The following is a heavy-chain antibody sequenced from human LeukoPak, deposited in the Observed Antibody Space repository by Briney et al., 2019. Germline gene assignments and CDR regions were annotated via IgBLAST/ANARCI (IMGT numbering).Heavy chain of an antibody. CDR2: INTNTGNP. D-gene: IGHD2-21*02. Sequence: ASVKVSCKASGYTFTSYGISWVRQAPGQGLEWMGWINTNTGNPTYAQGFTGRFVFSLDTSVSTAYLQISSLKAEDTAVYYCAREKVKLYCGGDCPRDWFDPWGQGTLVTVSS. J-gene: IGHJ5*02. V-gene: IGHV7-4-1*02. CDR1: GYTFTSYG. CDR3: AREKVKLYCGGDCPRDWFDP.